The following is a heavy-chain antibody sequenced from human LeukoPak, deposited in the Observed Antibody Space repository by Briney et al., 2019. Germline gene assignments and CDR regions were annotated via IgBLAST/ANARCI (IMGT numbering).Heavy chain of an antibody. D-gene: IGHD4-23*01. J-gene: IGHJ2*01. CDR2: IGTAGDT. V-gene: IGHV3-13*01. CDR1: GFTFSSYD. CDR3: ARDEDGNPASGYFDL. Sequence: PGGSLRLSCTASGFTFSSYDMHWVRQATGKGLEWVSAIGTAGDTYYPGSVKGRFTISRENAKNSLYLQMNSLRAGDTAVYYCARDEDGNPASGYFDLWGRGTLVTVSS.